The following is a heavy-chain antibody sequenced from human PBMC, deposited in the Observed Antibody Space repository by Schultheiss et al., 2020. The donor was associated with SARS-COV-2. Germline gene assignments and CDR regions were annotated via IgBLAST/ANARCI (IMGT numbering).Heavy chain of an antibody. CDR2: IYYSGST. Sequence: SETLSLTCAVSGGSISSSNWWSWIRQPPGKGLEWIGYIYYSGSTYYNPSLKSRVTISVDTSKNQFSLKLSSVTAADTAVYYCARASLRSITIFGVVTGYGMDVWGQGTTVTVSS. CDR1: GGSISSSNW. J-gene: IGHJ6*02. CDR3: ARASLRSITIFGVVTGYGMDV. D-gene: IGHD3-3*01. V-gene: IGHV4-30-4*01.